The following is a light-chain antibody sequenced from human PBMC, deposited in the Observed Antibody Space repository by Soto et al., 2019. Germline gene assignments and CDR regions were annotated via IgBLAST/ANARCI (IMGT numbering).Light chain of an antibody. V-gene: IGKV1-27*01. Sequence: DIQMTQSPSSLSASAGDRVTITCRASQAIRNNLAWYQQKPGKVPKVLIYAASTLQSGVPSRFSGSGSGTYFTLTINSLQPEDVATYYCQNYNSVPFTFGPGTNVDIK. CDR2: AAS. CDR3: QNYNSVPFT. J-gene: IGKJ3*01. CDR1: QAIRNN.